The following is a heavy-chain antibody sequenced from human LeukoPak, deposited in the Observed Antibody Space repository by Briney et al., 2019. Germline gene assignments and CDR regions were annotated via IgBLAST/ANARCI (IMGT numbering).Heavy chain of an antibody. CDR2: IYTSGST. D-gene: IGHD6-13*01. V-gene: IGHV4-4*07. J-gene: IGHJ4*02. CDR3: AGGDSAAGTDY. Sequence: WETLSLSCTASGFTISSYYWSWIRQAAGKGLEWIGRIYTSGSTNYNPALKSRVTMPVDTSKNQFSLKLSSVTAADTAVYYCAGGDSAAGTDYWGQGTLVTVSS. CDR1: GFTISSYY.